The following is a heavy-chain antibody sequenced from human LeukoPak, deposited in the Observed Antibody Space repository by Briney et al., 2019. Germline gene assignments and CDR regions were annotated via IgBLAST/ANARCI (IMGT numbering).Heavy chain of an antibody. Sequence: ASVKVSCKASGYTFIDYYLYWVRQAPGQGLEWMGRINPNSGGTNYAQKFQGRVTMNRDTSISTAYMELSSLKSDDTAVYYCARGQESLDAFDIWGQGTEVTVSS. J-gene: IGHJ3*02. V-gene: IGHV1-2*06. CDR2: INPNSGGT. CDR1: GYTFIDYY. CDR3: ARGQESLDAFDI. D-gene: IGHD3-10*01.